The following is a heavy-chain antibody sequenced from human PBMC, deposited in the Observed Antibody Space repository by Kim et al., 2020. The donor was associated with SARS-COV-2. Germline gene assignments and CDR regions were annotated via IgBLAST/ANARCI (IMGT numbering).Heavy chain of an antibody. D-gene: IGHD3-9*01. CDR3: TTGSVKELRYFDWLLLPFDY. Sequence: GRFTISRDDSKNTLYLQMNSLKTEDTAVYYCTTGSVKELRYFDWLLLPFDYWGQGTLVTVSS. J-gene: IGHJ4*02. V-gene: IGHV3-15*01.